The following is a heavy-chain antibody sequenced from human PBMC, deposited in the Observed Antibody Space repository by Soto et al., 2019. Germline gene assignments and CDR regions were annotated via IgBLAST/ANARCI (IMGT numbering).Heavy chain of an antibody. J-gene: IGHJ5*02. CDR1: GGSFSGYY. CDR3: ARVRRTRKTTVTIFNWFDP. CDR2: INHSGST. V-gene: IGHV4-34*01. Sequence: SETLSLTCAVYGGSFSGYYWSWIRQPPGKGLEWIGEINHSGSTNYNPSLKSRVTISVDTSKNQFSLKLSSVTAADTAVYYCARVRRTRKTTVTIFNWFDPWGQGTLVTVSS. D-gene: IGHD4-17*01.